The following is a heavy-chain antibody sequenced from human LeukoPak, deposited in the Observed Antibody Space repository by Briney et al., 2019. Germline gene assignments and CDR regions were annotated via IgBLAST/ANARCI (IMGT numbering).Heavy chain of an antibody. CDR3: ARDGFYYYYYMDV. Sequence: GGSLRLSCAASGFTFSSYWMSWVRQAPGKRLEWVANIKQDGSEKYYVDSVKGRFTISRDNAKNSLYLQMNSLRAEDTAVYYCARDGFYYYYYMDVWGKGTTVTVSS. CDR2: IKQDGSEK. J-gene: IGHJ6*03. V-gene: IGHV3-7*01. CDR1: GFTFSSYW. D-gene: IGHD1-14*01.